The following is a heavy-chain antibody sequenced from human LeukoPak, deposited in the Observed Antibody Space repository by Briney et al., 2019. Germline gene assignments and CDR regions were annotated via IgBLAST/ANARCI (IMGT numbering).Heavy chain of an antibody. CDR2: INSDGSST. V-gene: IGHV3-74*01. J-gene: IGHJ4*02. CDR3: VRGGWELDY. Sequence: GGSLRLSCAASGFTFSNYWMHWVRQAPGKGLVWVSRINSDGSSTSYADSVKGRFTISRDDAKNSLYLQMNSLRAEDTALYYCVRGGWELDYWGQGTPVTVSS. CDR1: GFTFSNYW. D-gene: IGHD4-23*01.